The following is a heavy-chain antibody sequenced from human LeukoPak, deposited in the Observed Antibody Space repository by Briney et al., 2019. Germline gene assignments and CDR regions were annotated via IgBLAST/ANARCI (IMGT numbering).Heavy chain of an antibody. V-gene: IGHV4-39*07. CDR2: IYYSGSTSSGTT. Sequence: PSETLSLTCAVSGGSISNSDYFWAWIRQPPGQGLEWIGSIYYSGSTSSGTTSYSPSLKSRVTISLDTSKNQFSLKLTSVTAADTAVYYCARENRPSVVAYWGQGALVTVSS. CDR3: ARENRPSVVAY. CDR1: GGSISNSDYF. D-gene: IGHD1-14*01. J-gene: IGHJ4*02.